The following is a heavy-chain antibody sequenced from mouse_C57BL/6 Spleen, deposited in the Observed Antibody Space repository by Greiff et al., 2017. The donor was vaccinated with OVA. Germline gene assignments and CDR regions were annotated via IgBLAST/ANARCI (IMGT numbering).Heavy chain of an antibody. V-gene: IGHV1-52*01. CDR1: GYTFTSYW. CDR3: ARGIYYGSSSLFDY. J-gene: IGHJ2*01. CDR2: IDPSDSET. Sequence: QVQLKQPGAELVRPGSSVKLSCKASGYTFTSYWMHWVKQRPIQGLEWIGNIDPSDSETHYNQKFKDKATLTVDKSSSTAYMQLSSLTSEDSAVYYCARGIYYGSSSLFDYWGQGTTLTVSS. D-gene: IGHD1-1*01.